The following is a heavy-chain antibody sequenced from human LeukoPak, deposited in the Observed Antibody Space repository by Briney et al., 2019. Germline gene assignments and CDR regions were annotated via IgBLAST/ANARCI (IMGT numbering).Heavy chain of an antibody. D-gene: IGHD4-17*01. CDR3: ARDMTTVTTDDGMDV. Sequence: GASVKVSCKASGYTFTSYDINWVRQATGQGLEWMGWMNPNSGNTGYAQKFQGRVTMTRNTSISTAYMELSSLRSEDTAVYYCARDMTTVTTDDGMDVWGQGTTVTVSS. V-gene: IGHV1-8*01. CDR2: MNPNSGNT. J-gene: IGHJ6*02. CDR1: GYTFTSYD.